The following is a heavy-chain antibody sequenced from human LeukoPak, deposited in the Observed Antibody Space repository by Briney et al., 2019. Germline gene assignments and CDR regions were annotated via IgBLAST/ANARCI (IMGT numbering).Heavy chain of an antibody. J-gene: IGHJ4*02. CDR3: AGVFSGRRPFEL. CDR1: GGSFSGYY. D-gene: IGHD3-10*01. Sequence: KPSETLSLTCAVYGGSFSGYYWSWIRQPPGKGLEWIGEINHSGSTNYNPSLKSRVTTSIDTSKKQFSLNLSSVTAADTAIYYCAGVFSGRRPFELWGQGILVTVSS. V-gene: IGHV4-34*01. CDR2: INHSGST.